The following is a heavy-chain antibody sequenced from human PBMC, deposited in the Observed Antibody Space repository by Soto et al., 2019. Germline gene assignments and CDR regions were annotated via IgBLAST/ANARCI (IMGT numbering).Heavy chain of an antibody. D-gene: IGHD3-9*01. J-gene: IGHJ4*02. Sequence: PGESLKISCKGSGYTFTNYWIASVRQMPAEGLEWLGTIYPGDSDTRYSPSFQGQVTISVDKSINTAYLQWSSLKASDPAMYFCGRQIAPIRYFDRDSWGQGIQVTVSS. V-gene: IGHV5-51*01. CDR1: GYTFTNYW. CDR3: GRQIAPIRYFDRDS. CDR2: IYPGDSDT.